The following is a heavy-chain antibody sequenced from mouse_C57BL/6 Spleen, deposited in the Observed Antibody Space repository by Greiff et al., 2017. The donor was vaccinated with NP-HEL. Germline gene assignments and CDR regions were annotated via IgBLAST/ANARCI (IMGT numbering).Heavy chain of an antibody. J-gene: IGHJ4*01. Sequence: VQLQQSGAELVKPGASVKMPCKASGYTFNDYNMHWVKQSHGQSLEWIGNIDPNNGGTNYNQKFKGKATLTVDKSSSTAYMELRSLTSEDTAVYYCAKGAVPSMDYWGQGTSLTVSS. V-gene: IGHV1-18*01. CDR2: IDPNNGGT. CDR1: GYTFNDYN. CDR3: AKGAVPSMDY. D-gene: IGHD1-1*01.